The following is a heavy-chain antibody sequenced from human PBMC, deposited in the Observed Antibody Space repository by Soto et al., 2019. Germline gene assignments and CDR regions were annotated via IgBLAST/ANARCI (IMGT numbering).Heavy chain of an antibody. CDR3: ASGGRAYCSGGSCYDLFDY. CDR1: GGSIISYY. D-gene: IGHD2-15*01. V-gene: IGHV4-59*01. J-gene: IGHJ4*02. CDR2: IYYSGST. Sequence: SETLSLTCTFSGGSIISYYWIWIRQPPGKGLEWIGYIYYSGSTNYNPSLKSRVTMSVDTSKNQFSLKLSSVTAADTAVYYCASGGRAYCSGGSCYDLFDYWGQGTLVTVSS.